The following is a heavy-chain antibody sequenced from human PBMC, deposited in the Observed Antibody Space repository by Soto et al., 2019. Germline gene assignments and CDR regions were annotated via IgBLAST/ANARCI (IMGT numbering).Heavy chain of an antibody. CDR1: GFTFSTYA. J-gene: IGHJ3*02. CDR2: IGGGETDT. CDR3: AKDRMSYNSVWDPFDI. D-gene: IGHD3-10*01. V-gene: IGHV3-23*01. Sequence: PGGSLRLSCAASGFTFSTYAMSWVRQAPGKGLEWASGIGGGETDTHYAESVKGRFTISRDNSKSTQFLQMSSRGGEDTAVYYCAKDRMSYNSVWDPFDIWGQGTMVAVSS.